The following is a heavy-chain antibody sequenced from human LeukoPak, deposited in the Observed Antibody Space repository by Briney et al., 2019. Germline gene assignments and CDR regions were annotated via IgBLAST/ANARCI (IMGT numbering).Heavy chain of an antibody. Sequence: GRSLRLSCEASGFFFSSYCMHWVRQAPGKGLEWLAVISGDGTNKYYAESVKGRFTISRDSSKTTVLVQLNSLRVEDTAVYYCARCRENDFWSGSPVDHWGQGTLVTVSS. CDR2: ISGDGTNK. V-gene: IGHV3-30-3*01. D-gene: IGHD3-3*01. J-gene: IGHJ4*02. CDR3: ARCRENDFWSGSPVDH. CDR1: GFFFSSYC.